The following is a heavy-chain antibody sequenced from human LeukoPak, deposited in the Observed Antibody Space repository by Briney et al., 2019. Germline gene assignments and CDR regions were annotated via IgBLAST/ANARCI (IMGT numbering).Heavy chain of an antibody. V-gene: IGHV4-59*11. J-gene: IGHJ6*03. CDR1: GGSISSHY. CDR3: ARWFGEYYYYYYMDV. CDR2: IYYSGST. D-gene: IGHD3-10*01. Sequence: SETLSLTCTVSGGSISSHYWSWIRQPPGKGLEWIGYIYYSGSTNYNPSLKSRVTISVDTSKKQFSLKLSSGTAADTAVYYCARWFGEYYYYYYMDVWGKGTTVTGSS.